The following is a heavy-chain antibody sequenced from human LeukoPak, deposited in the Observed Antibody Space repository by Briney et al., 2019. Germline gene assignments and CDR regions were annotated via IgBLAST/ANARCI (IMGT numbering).Heavy chain of an antibody. J-gene: IGHJ2*01. V-gene: IGHV4-39*07. D-gene: IGHD3-10*01. CDR1: GGSISSSSYY. Sequence: SETPSLTCTVPGGSISSSSYYWGWIRQPPGKGLEWIGSIYYSGSTYYNPSLKSRVTISVDTSKNQFSLKLSSVTAADTAVYYCARVRTVVRGVGDFDLWGRGTLVTVSS. CDR3: ARVRTVVRGVGDFDL. CDR2: IYYSGST.